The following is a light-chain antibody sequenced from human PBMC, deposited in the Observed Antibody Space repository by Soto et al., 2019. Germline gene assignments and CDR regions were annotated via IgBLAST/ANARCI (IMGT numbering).Light chain of an antibody. Sequence: VVTQAPATLSVSPGERVTLSCRASQSVSSSLAWYQQRPGQAPRLLIYDTSTRAPGIAARFSGSGSGTEFTLTISSLQSEDVAVYYCQQYVHWPPGAFGQGTKVDIK. V-gene: IGKV3-15*01. J-gene: IGKJ1*01. CDR2: DTS. CDR3: QQYVHWPPGA. CDR1: QSVSSS.